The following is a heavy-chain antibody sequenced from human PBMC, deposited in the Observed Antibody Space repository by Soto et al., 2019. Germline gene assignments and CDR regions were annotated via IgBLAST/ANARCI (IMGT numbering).Heavy chain of an antibody. CDR3: ARGGAGYGMDV. Sequence: QVQLVQSGAEVKKPGSSVKVSCKASGGTFSSYTISWVRQAPGQGLEWMGRIIPILGIANYAQKFQGRVTITADKSTSTAYMELSSLRSEDTAVYYWARGGAGYGMDVWGQGTTVTVSS. CDR1: GGTFSSYT. V-gene: IGHV1-69*02. CDR2: IIPILGIA. J-gene: IGHJ6*02.